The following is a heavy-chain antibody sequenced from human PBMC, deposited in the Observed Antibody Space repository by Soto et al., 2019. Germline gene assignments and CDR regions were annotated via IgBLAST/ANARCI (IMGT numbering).Heavy chain of an antibody. Sequence: QVQLVQSGAEVKKPGASVKVSCKGSGYTFTSYGISWVRQAPGQGLEWMGWISGYNGNTNYAQKLQGRVTMTTDTSTSTAYMEVRSLRSDDTAVYYCARDLGEDCSGGSCYDGEYFHQWGQGTLVTVSS. J-gene: IGHJ1*01. D-gene: IGHD2-15*01. CDR2: ISGYNGNT. CDR1: GYTFTSYG. CDR3: ARDLGEDCSGGSCYDGEYFHQ. V-gene: IGHV1-18*01.